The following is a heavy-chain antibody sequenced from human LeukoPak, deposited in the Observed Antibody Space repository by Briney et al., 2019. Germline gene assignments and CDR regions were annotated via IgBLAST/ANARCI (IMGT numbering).Heavy chain of an antibody. V-gene: IGHV1-69*05. CDR1: GGTFSSYA. CDR2: IIPIFGTA. D-gene: IGHD6-13*01. Sequence: ASVKVTCKASGGTFSSYAISWVRQAPGQGLEWMGGIIPIFGTANYAQKFQGRVTITTDESTSTAYMELSSLRSEDTAVYYCARGGSDGSSPMVGYWGQGTLVTVSS. J-gene: IGHJ4*02. CDR3: ARGGSDGSSPMVGY.